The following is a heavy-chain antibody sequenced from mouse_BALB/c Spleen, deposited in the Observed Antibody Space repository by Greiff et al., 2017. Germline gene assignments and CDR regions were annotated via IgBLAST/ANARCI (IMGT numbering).Heavy chain of an antibody. D-gene: IGHD4-1*01. CDR3: ARHGVGRVGAMDY. CDR2: ISSGGSYT. Sequence: EVKLVESGGDLVKPGGSLKLSCAASGFTFSSYGMSWVRQTPDKRLEWVATISSGGSYTYYPDSVKGRFTISRDNAKNTLYLQMSSLKSEDTAMYYCARHGVGRVGAMDYWGQGTSVTVSS. J-gene: IGHJ4*01. V-gene: IGHV5-6*02. CDR1: GFTFSSYG.